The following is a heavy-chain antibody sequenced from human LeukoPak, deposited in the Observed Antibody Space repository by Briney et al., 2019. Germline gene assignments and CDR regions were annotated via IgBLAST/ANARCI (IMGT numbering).Heavy chain of an antibody. V-gene: IGHV3-21*01. Sequence: PGGSLRLSCAASGFIFSSYWMHWVRHAPGKGLEWVSSISSSSSYIYYADSVKGRFTISRDNAKNSLYLQMNSLRAEDTAVYYCARLHYDFVWGIFDYWGQGTLVTVSS. CDR3: ARLHYDFVWGIFDY. CDR1: GFIFSSYW. J-gene: IGHJ4*02. D-gene: IGHD3-16*01. CDR2: ISSSSSYI.